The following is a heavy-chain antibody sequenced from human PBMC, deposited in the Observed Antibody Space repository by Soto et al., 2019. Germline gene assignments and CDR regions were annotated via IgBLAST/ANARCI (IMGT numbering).Heavy chain of an antibody. CDR2: IYFTGNT. V-gene: IGHV4-39*01. CDR1: GGSISSSSYY. Sequence: SETLSLTCTVSGGSISSSSYYWGWIRQPPGKGLEWIGSIYFTGNTYYTPSLKSRLTMSIDTLKNEFSLRLNSVTAADTAVYYCAGQTFTIAAASYGRGNWFDPWGPGTLVTVSS. J-gene: IGHJ5*02. CDR3: AGQTFTIAAASYGRGNWFDP. D-gene: IGHD6-25*01.